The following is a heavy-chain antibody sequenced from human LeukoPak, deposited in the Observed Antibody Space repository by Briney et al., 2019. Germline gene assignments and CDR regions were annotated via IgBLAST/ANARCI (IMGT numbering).Heavy chain of an antibody. CDR1: GGSISSYY. Sequence: SETLSLTCTVSGGSISSYYWSWIRQPPGKGLEWIGYIYYSGSTNYNPSLKSRLTISLDTSKNQFSLKLSSVTAADTAVYYCARVMGRFLEWFDYWAREPWSPSPQ. V-gene: IGHV4-59*08. CDR2: IYYSGST. J-gene: IGHJ4*02. D-gene: IGHD3-3*01. CDR3: ARVMGRFLEWFDY.